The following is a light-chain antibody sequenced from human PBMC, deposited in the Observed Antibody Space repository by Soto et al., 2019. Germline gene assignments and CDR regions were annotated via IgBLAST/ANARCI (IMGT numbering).Light chain of an antibody. CDR1: QSIGNY. Sequence: DIQMTQSPSSLSAFVGDRVTITCRASQSIGNYLSWYQHKPGEAPNLLIYAASNLQGGVPSRFSGSGSGTDFTLTISSLQPEDFATYYCQQSYGPPLTFGGGTKLEIK. V-gene: IGKV1-39*01. CDR3: QQSYGPPLT. J-gene: IGKJ4*01. CDR2: AAS.